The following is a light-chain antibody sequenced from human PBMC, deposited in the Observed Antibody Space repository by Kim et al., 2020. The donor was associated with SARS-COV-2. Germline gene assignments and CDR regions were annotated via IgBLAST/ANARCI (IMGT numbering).Light chain of an antibody. CDR3: AAWDDSLSGHVV. CDR2: SNN. J-gene: IGLJ2*01. Sequence: RVPISCSGSSSNIGSNYVYWYQQLPGTAPKLLIYSNNQRPSGVPDRFSGSKSGTSASLAISGLRSEDEADYYCAAWDDSLSGHVVFGGGTQLTVL. V-gene: IGLV1-47*02. CDR1: SSNIGSNY.